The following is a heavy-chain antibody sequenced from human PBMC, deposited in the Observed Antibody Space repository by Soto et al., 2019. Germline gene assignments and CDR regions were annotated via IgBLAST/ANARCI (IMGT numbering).Heavy chain of an antibody. J-gene: IGHJ4*02. CDR3: GRDQGSLPGD. CDR1: GLSISSDNW. Sequence: QVQLQESGPGLVRPSGTVSLTCAVSGLSISSDNWWSWVRQPPGKGLEWIGEIHHSGSTNYNPSLKCRVTMSVAPSKDLFSLPLNAVTAADTAFYNCGRDQGSLPGDWGQGILVSVSS. CDR2: IHHSGST. V-gene: IGHV4-4*02. D-gene: IGHD6-13*01.